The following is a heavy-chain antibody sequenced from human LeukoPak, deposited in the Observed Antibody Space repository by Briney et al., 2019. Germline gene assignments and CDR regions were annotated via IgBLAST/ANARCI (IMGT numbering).Heavy chain of an antibody. CDR2: INHSGST. CDR1: GGSFSGYY. J-gene: IGHJ4*02. CDR3: ARRLFSQYSSSGGNFDY. V-gene: IGHV4-34*01. D-gene: IGHD6-13*01. Sequence: SETLSLTCAVYGGSFSGYYWSWIRQPPGKGLEWIGEINHSGSTNYNPSLKSRVTISVDTSKNQFSLKLSSVTAADTAVYYCARRLFSQYSSSGGNFDYWGQGTLVTVSS.